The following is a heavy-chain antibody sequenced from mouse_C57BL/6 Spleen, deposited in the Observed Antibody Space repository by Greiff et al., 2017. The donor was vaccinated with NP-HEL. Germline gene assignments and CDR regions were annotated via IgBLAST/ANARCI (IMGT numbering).Heavy chain of an antibody. CDR3: ARDWARYFDV. J-gene: IGHJ1*03. D-gene: IGHD4-1*01. V-gene: IGHV1-52*01. Sequence: QVHVKQPGAELVRPGSSVKLSCKASGYTFTSYWMHWVKQRPIQGLEWIGNIDPSDSETHYNQKFKDKATLTVDKSSSTAYMQLSSLTSEDSAVYYCARDWARYFDVWGTGTTVTVSS. CDR2: IDPSDSET. CDR1: GYTFTSYW.